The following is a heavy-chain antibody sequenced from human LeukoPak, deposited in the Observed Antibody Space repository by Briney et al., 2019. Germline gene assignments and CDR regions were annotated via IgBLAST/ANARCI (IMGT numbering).Heavy chain of an antibody. Sequence: GGSLRPSCAASGFTFSSYAMSWVRQAPGKGLEWVSAISGSGGSTYYADSVKGRFTISRDNSKNTPYLQMNSLRAEDTAVYYCAEDLFSGSYYINYFDYWGQGTLVTVSS. CDR1: GFTFSSYA. CDR3: AEDLFSGSYYINYFDY. V-gene: IGHV3-23*01. CDR2: ISGSGGST. D-gene: IGHD1-26*01. J-gene: IGHJ4*02.